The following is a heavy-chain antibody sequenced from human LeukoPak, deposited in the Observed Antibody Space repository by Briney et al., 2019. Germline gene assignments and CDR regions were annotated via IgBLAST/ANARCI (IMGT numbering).Heavy chain of an antibody. V-gene: IGHV4-39*01. CDR2: SYYSGST. CDR3: ARQIAVACRGRGY. CDR1: GGSISSSSYY. J-gene: IGHJ4*01. Sequence: KPSETLSLTCTVSGGSISSSSYYWGWIRPPPGKGLEWIGSSYYSGSTYYNPSLKSRVTISVDTSKNQLSLKLSSVTAADTAVYYCARQIAVACRGRGYWGHGTLVTVSS. D-gene: IGHD6-19*01.